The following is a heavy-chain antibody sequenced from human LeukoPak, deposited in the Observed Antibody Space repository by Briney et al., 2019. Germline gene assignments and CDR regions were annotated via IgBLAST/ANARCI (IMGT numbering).Heavy chain of an antibody. D-gene: IGHD3-10*02. CDR3: AKGPPMSTYFDY. V-gene: IGHV3-30*02. J-gene: IGHJ4*02. CDR1: GFTFSSYG. Sequence: GGSLRLSCAASGFTFSSYGMHWVRQAPGKGLEWVAFIRYDGSNKYYADSVKGRFTISRDNSKNTLYLQMNSLRAEDTAVYYCAKGPPMSTYFDYWGQGTLVTVSS. CDR2: IRYDGSNK.